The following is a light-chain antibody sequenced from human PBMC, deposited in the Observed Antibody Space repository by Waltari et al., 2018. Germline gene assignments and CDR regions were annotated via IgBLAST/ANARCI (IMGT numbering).Light chain of an antibody. CDR3: QAWDSSTAV. Sequence: SYELTQPPSVYVSPAQTASITCSGDKLGDKYACWYQQKPGQSPVLVIYQDSKRPSGIPERFSGSNSGNTATLTISGTQAMDEADYYCQAWDSSTAVFGGGTKLTVL. CDR2: QDS. V-gene: IGLV3-1*01. J-gene: IGLJ2*01. CDR1: KLGDKY.